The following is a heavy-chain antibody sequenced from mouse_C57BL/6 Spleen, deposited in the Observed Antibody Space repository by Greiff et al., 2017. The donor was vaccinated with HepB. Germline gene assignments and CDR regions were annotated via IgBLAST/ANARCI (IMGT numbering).Heavy chain of an antibody. Sequence: EVQGVESGGGLVKPGGSLKLSCAASGFTFSSYAMSWVRQTPEKRLEWVATISDGGSYTYYPDNVKGRFTISRDNAKNNLYLQMSHLKSEDTAMYYCARDSDYYGSSLYYFDYWGQGTTLTVSS. CDR1: GFTFSSYA. CDR2: ISDGGSYT. CDR3: ARDSDYYGSSLYYFDY. V-gene: IGHV5-4*01. D-gene: IGHD1-1*01. J-gene: IGHJ2*01.